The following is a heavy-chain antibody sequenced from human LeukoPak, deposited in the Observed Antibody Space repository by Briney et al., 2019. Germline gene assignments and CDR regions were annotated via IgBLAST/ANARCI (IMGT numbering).Heavy chain of an antibody. CDR2: IKSKTNGETV. CDR1: GFTFSGAW. J-gene: IGHJ4*02. V-gene: IGHV3-15*01. D-gene: IGHD3-10*01. CDR3: STAYGGSGSD. Sequence: GGSLILSCAASGFTFSGAWMIWGRQAPGKGLEWGGRIKSKTNGETVDYGAPVKGRFNTTNDDSKNTVFLQMNSLKTEDRAVYYCSTAYGGSGSDWGQGTLVTVSS.